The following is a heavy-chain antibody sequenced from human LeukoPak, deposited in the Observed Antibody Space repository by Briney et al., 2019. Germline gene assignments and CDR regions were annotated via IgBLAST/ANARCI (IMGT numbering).Heavy chain of an antibody. D-gene: IGHD3-22*01. Sequence: ASVKVSCKASGYTFTSYDINWVRQATGQGLEWMGWMNPNSGNTGYAQKFQGRVTMTRNTSISTAYMELSSLRSEDTAVYYCARVDYSDSSGYYLNWFDPWGQGSLVTVSS. CDR3: ARVDYSDSSGYYLNWFDP. CDR2: MNPNSGNT. CDR1: GYTFTSYD. V-gene: IGHV1-8*01. J-gene: IGHJ5*02.